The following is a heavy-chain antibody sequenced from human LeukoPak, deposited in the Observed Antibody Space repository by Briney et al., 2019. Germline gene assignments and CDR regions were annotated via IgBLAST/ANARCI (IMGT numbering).Heavy chain of an antibody. CDR2: IYPGDSDT. CDR3: ARHYTYGFWSGYYTGGDYYYYMDV. Sequence: GESLKISCKGSGYSFTSYWIGWVRQMPGKGLEWMGIIYPGDSDTRYSPSFQGQVTISADKPISTAYLQWSSLKASDTAMYYCARHYTYGFWSGYYTGGDYYYYMDVWGKGTTVTVSS. CDR1: GYSFTSYW. J-gene: IGHJ6*03. D-gene: IGHD3-3*01. V-gene: IGHV5-51*01.